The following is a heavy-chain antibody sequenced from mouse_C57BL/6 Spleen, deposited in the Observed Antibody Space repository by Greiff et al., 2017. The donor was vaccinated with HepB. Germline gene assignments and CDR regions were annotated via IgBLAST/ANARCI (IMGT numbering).Heavy chain of an antibody. CDR1: GYTFTDYY. Sequence: VQLQQSGPELVKPGASVKISCKASGYTFTDYYMNWVKQSHGKSLEWIGDINPNNGGTSYNQKFKGKATLTVDKSSSTAYMELRSLTSEDSAVYYCASTMVTTKNYAMDYWGQGTSVTVSS. CDR2: INPNNGGT. J-gene: IGHJ4*01. CDR3: ASTMVTTKNYAMDY. V-gene: IGHV1-26*01. D-gene: IGHD2-2*01.